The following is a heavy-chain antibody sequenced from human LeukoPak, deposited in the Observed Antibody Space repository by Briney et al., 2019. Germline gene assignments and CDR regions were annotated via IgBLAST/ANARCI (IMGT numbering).Heavy chain of an antibody. D-gene: IGHD1-26*01. CDR3: ASLWELHY. J-gene: IGHJ4*02. V-gene: IGHV3-48*03. CDR1: RFTYSTFE. Sequence: GGSLRLSCAASRFTYSTFEMNWVRQAPGKGLEWISYINSGGDTIYYADSVKGRFTVSRDNAKNSLYLQMNSLRAEDTAVYYCASLWELHYWGQGTLVTASS. CDR2: INSGGDTI.